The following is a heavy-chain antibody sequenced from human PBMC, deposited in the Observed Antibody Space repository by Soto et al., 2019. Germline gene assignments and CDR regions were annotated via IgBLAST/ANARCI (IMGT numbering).Heavy chain of an antibody. CDR3: ARGPSTSLVMPWFDP. CDR2: IYYNGIT. V-gene: IGHV4-59*01. D-gene: IGHD1-1*01. Sequence: SETLSLTCTVSGGSIDNYYLSWSRQTPGKGLEWIAYIYYNGITNYNPSLKSRVTISLDTPRNQFSLKLRSVTTADAAVYYCARGPSTSLVMPWFDPWGQGTLVTVYS. J-gene: IGHJ5*02. CDR1: GGSIDNYY.